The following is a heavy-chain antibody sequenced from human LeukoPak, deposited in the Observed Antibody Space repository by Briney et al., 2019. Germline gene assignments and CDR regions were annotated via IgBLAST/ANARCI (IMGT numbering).Heavy chain of an antibody. V-gene: IGHV4-59*01. CDR1: VGSINFYY. D-gene: IGHD3-3*01. CDR2: IYYSGSI. CDR3: ARALGYYDFWSGSSSPSNWFDP. Sequence: KPSETLSLTCTVSVGSINFYYWSWIRQSPGKGLEGIGNIYYSGSINYNPSLKSRVTISVDTSKNQFSLILSSATAADTAVYYCARALGYYDFWSGSSSPSNWFDPWGQGTLVTVSS. J-gene: IGHJ5*02.